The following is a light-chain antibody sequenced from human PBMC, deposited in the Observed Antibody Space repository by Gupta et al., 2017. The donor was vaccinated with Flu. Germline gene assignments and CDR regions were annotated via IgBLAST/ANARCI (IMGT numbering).Light chain of an antibody. CDR1: QSVGSGS. CDR3: QQYTASPLT. V-gene: IGKV3-20*01. Sequence: EIVLTQSPDTLSLSPGERATLSYRASQSVGSGSLAWYQQKPGQAPRLLIYGASSRATAIPDRFSGSGSGTDFTLTISRVEPEDFAVYYCQQYTASPLTFGQGTNLEIK. J-gene: IGKJ2*01. CDR2: GAS.